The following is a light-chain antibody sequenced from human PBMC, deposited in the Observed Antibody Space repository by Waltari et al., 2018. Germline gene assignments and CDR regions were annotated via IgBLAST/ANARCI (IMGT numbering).Light chain of an antibody. V-gene: IGKV1-39*01. Sequence: DIQMTQTPYSLPASVGDSVTFTCRASQNISKFLNWYQQKPGKAPKLLIYAASTLKGGVPLRFSGSGSGTEFTLTITDLQAEDSATYFCQQTYNTPPISFGHGARLFIK. CDR2: AAS. CDR3: QQTYNTPPIS. CDR1: QNISKF. J-gene: IGKJ5*01.